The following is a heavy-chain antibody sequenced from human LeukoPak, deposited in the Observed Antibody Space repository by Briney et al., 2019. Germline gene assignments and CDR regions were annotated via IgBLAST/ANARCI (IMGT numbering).Heavy chain of an antibody. Sequence: GGSLRLSCAAFDFTFSNYAMSWVRQAPGKGLEWVSYIRSSGSTILYADSVKGRFTISRDNAKNSLYLQMNSLRAEDPAVYYCARVGYYDSSGYKWMGAFDIWGQGTMVTVSS. CDR3: ARVGYYDSSGYKWMGAFDI. CDR2: IRSSGSTI. J-gene: IGHJ3*02. CDR1: DFTFSNYA. V-gene: IGHV3-48*03. D-gene: IGHD3-22*01.